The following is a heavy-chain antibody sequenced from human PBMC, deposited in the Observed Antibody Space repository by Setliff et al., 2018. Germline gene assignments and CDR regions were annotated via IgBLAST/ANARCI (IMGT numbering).Heavy chain of an antibody. CDR3: ARSPPNRGVGQGHYMDV. Sequence: RASVKVSCKASGYTFISYGISWVRRAPGKGLEWIGWISPYNGDTKLAQKLQGRVTMTTDTSTSTGYMELRSLISDDTAVYYCARSPPNRGVGQGHYMDVWGKGTTVTVSS. J-gene: IGHJ6*03. CDR1: GYTFISYG. CDR2: ISPYNGDT. D-gene: IGHD3-10*01. V-gene: IGHV1-18*01.